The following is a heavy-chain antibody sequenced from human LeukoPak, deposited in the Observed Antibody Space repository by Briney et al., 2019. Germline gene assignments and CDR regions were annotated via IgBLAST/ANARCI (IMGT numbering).Heavy chain of an antibody. CDR2: VSTDGDT. Sequence: GGSLRLSCAASGFTFSRYAMSWVRQAPGQGLEWVSSVSTDGDTYYTDSVKGRFTISRYTSMNTLFLQMTSLRAEDTALYYCARSRSGSVAGTSDYWGQGTMVIVSS. J-gene: IGHJ4*02. V-gene: IGHV3-23*01. CDR3: ARSRSGSVAGTSDY. CDR1: GFTFSRYA. D-gene: IGHD6-19*01.